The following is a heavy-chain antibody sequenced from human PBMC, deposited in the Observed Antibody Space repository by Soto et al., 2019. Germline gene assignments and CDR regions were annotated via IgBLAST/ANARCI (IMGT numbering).Heavy chain of an antibody. CDR3: ARVDEMIVAWSTAYYYYGMDV. V-gene: IGHV1-69*01. J-gene: IGHJ6*02. CDR1: GGTCSSYA. CDR2: IIPIFGTA. D-gene: IGHD3-22*01. Sequence: VQLVQSGAEVKKPGSSVKVSCKASGGTCSSYAISWVRQAPGQGLEWMGGIIPIFGTANYAQEFQGRVTITADESTSTAYMELSSLRSEDTAVSYCARVDEMIVAWSTAYYYYGMDVWGQGTTVTVSS.